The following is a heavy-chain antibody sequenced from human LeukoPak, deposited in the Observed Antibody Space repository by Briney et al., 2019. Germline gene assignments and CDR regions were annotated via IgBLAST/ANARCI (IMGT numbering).Heavy chain of an antibody. V-gene: IGHV4-39*07. CDR1: GGSLSSSSYY. D-gene: IGHD5-18*01. J-gene: IGHJ4*02. Sequence: PSETLSLTCTVSGGSLSSSSYYWRWIRQPPGKGLEWIGSIYYSGSTYYNPSLKSRVTISVDTSKNQFSLNLSSVTAADTAVYYCARGNTARLDFDYWGQGTLVTVSS. CDR2: IYYSGST. CDR3: ARGNTARLDFDY.